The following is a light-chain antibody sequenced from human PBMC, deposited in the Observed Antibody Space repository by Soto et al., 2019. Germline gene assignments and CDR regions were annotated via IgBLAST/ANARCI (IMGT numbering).Light chain of an antibody. V-gene: IGLV6-57*02. J-gene: IGLJ2*01. CDR2: EDN. Sequence: NFMLTQPHSVSESPGKTVTISCTGSSGSIASGYVQSYQQRPGSAPTTLIYEDNQRPAGVPDRFSGSIDSSSNSASLTISGLRPEDEADYYCQSSDGNNMVFGGGTKLTVL. CDR3: QSSDGNNMV. CDR1: SGSIASGY.